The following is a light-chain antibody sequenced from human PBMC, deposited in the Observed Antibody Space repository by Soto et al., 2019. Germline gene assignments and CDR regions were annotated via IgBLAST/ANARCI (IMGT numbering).Light chain of an antibody. CDR3: DSYTSGSSYV. CDR1: SSDVGGYNY. J-gene: IGLJ1*01. V-gene: IGLV2-14*01. Sequence: QLVLTQPASVSGSPGQSITISCTGTSSDVGGYNYVSWYQQHPGKAPKLMIYDVSYRPSGVSDRFSGSKSGNTASLTISGLQSEDEADYYCDSYTSGSSYVFGTGTQLTVL. CDR2: DVS.